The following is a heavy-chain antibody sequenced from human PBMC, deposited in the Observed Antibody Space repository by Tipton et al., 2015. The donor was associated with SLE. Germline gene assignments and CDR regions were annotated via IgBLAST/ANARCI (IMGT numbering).Heavy chain of an antibody. CDR2: ISGYNGAT. CDR3: ARGPWEVGDY. Sequence: QLVQSGAEVKQPGASVKVSCKASGYNFNLYGISWVRQAPGQRLEWLGWISGYNGATNYAQKLQGRVTLTTDTSTSTAYMELRSLRSDDTAVYYCARGPWEVGDYWGQGTLVTVSS. J-gene: IGHJ4*02. CDR1: GYNFNLYG. V-gene: IGHV1-18*01. D-gene: IGHD1-26*01.